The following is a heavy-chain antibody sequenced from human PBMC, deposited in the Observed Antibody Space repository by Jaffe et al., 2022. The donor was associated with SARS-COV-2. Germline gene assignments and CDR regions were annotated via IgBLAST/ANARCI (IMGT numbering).Heavy chain of an antibody. CDR2: INHSGST. V-gene: IGHV4-34*01. J-gene: IGHJ6*04. CDR1: GGSFSGYY. D-gene: IGHD1-1*01. CDR3: ARTPKRMTSDV. Sequence: QVQLQQWGAGLLKPSETLSLTCAVYGGSFSGYYWSWIRQPPGKGLEWIGEINHSGSTNYNPSLKSRVTISVDTSKNQFSLKLSSVTAADTAVYYCARTPKRMTSDVWGKGTTVTVSS.